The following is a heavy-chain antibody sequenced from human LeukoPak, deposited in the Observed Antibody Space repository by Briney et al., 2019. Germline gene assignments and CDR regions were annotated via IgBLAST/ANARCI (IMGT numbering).Heavy chain of an antibody. CDR3: ARSVTIFGVVPGGY. D-gene: IGHD3-3*01. J-gene: IGHJ4*02. V-gene: IGHV1-69*06. Sequence: SVKVSCKASGGTFSSYAISWVRQAPGQGLEWMGGIIPIFGTANYAQKFQGRVTITADKSTSTAYMELSSLRSEDTAVYYCARSVTIFGVVPGGYWGQGTLVTVSS. CDR1: GGTFSSYA. CDR2: IIPIFGTA.